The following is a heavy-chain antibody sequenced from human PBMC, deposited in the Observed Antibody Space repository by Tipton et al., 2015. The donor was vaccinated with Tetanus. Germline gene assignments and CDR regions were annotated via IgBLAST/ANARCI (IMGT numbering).Heavy chain of an antibody. D-gene: IGHD2-2*01. CDR2: IDYRGNT. J-gene: IGHJ4*02. CDR1: GDSIDGGFKN. V-gene: IGHV4-31*03. CDR3: ASDPALMGNFDY. Sequence: TLSLTCTVSGDSIDGGFKNWGWIRQQPGKGLEWIGYIDYRGNTYYNPSLRRRVNFSFDTSENQFSLKLTSVTAADTAVYYCASDPALMGNFDYWGQGTLVTVSS.